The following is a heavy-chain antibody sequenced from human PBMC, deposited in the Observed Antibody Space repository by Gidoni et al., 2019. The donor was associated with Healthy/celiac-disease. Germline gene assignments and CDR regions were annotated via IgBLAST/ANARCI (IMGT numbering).Heavy chain of an antibody. Sequence: QVQLVQSGAEVKKPGASVQVSCTASGYTVTCYYSHRVRQAPGQGLEWMGWINPNSGGTNYAQKFLGRVTMTRDTSISTAYMELSRLRSDDTAVYYCARRAVAGGMDVWGQGTTVTVSS. V-gene: IGHV1-2*02. CDR3: ARRAVAGGMDV. D-gene: IGHD6-19*01. J-gene: IGHJ6*02. CDR2: INPNSGGT. CDR1: GYTVTCYY.